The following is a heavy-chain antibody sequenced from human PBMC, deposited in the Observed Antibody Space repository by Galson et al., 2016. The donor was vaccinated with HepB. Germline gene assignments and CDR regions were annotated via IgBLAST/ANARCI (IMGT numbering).Heavy chain of an antibody. Sequence: LSLTCAVYGGSLSGYYGSWIRQPPGKGLEWIGEISHSGRTNYSPSLKSRVIISVDTSKNQFSLNVSSVTAADTALYYCARQGRITMVRGVPLPDVWGQGTTVTVSS. V-gene: IGHV4-34*01. D-gene: IGHD3-10*01. CDR1: GGSLSGYY. CDR3: ARQGRITMVRGVPLPDV. CDR2: ISHSGRT. J-gene: IGHJ6*02.